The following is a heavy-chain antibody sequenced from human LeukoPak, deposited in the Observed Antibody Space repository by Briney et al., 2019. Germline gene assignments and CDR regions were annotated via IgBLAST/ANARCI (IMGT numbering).Heavy chain of an antibody. D-gene: IGHD3-22*01. J-gene: IGHJ4*02. CDR1: GASIDNYY. V-gene: IGHV4-59*13. CDR3: TKGYYEPFDK. Sequence: SSETLSLTCTVSGASIDNYYWDWIRQSPGKGLEWIACISNSGSTKYNPSLTDRVTMSVDRSKNQGSLRLRSVTAADTGVYYCTKGYYEPFDKWGQGTLVTVSS. CDR2: ISNSGST.